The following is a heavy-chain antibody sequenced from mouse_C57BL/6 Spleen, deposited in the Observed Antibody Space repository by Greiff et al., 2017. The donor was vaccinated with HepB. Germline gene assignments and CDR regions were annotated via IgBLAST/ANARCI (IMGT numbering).Heavy chain of an antibody. Sequence: DVKLVESGPGLVKPSQSLSLTCSVTGYSITSGYYWNWIRQFPGNRLEWKGYIIYDGSNNYNPSFKNLISITRDTSKNQFFLKLNSVTTEDTATYYGERETFYYYGSSRDYFDYWGQGTTLTVSS. D-gene: IGHD1-1*01. CDR3: ERETFYYYGSSRDYFDY. V-gene: IGHV3-6*01. J-gene: IGHJ2*01. CDR1: GYSITSGYY. CDR2: IIYDGSN.